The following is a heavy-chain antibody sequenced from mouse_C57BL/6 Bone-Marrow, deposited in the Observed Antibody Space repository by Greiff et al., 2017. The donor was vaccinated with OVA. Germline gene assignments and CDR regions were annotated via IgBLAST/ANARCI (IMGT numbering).Heavy chain of an antibody. Sequence: VQRVESGAELVRPGTSVKLSCKASGYTFTSYWMHWVKQRPGQGLEWIGVIDPSDSYTNYNQKFKGKATLTVDTSSSTAYMQLSSLTSEDSAVYYCARGSFYAMDYWGQGTSVTVSA. CDR2: IDPSDSYT. CDR1: GYTFTSYW. J-gene: IGHJ4*01. V-gene: IGHV1-59*01. CDR3: ARGSFYAMDY.